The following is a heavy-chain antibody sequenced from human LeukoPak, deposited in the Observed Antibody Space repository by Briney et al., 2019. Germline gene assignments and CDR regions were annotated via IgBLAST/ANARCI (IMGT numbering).Heavy chain of an antibody. CDR1: GYTFTSYG. Sequence: ASVKVSCKASGYTFTSYGISWVRQAPGQGLEWMGWIDPNSGGTNYAQKFQGRVTMTRDRSISTAYMEMRSLTSDDTAVYFCVRVRSSGAFDYWGQGTLVTVSS. CDR2: IDPNSGGT. D-gene: IGHD2-15*01. CDR3: VRVRSSGAFDY. V-gene: IGHV1-2*02. J-gene: IGHJ4*02.